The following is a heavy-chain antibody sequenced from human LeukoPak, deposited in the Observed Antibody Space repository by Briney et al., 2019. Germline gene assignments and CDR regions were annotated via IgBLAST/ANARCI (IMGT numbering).Heavy chain of an antibody. J-gene: IGHJ4*02. CDR2: ISSSGGST. CDR1: GFTFSSYA. CDR3: AKDRRDYYDSSGYYSLAVDY. V-gene: IGHV3-23*01. D-gene: IGHD3-22*01. Sequence: PGGSLRLSCAASGFTFSSYAMSWVRQAPGKGLEWVSAISSSGGSTYYADSVKGRFTISRDNSKNTLYLQMNSPRAEDTAVYYCAKDRRDYYDSSGYYSLAVDYWGQGTLVTVSS.